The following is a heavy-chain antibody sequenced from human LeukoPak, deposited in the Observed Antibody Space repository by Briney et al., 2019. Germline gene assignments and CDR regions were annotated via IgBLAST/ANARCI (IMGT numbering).Heavy chain of an antibody. CDR2: IKQDGGEK. J-gene: IGHJ4*02. V-gene: IGHV3-7*01. D-gene: IGHD6-6*01. Sequence: GGSLRLSCAASGFTFSGYWMSWVRQAPGKGLEWVASIKQDGGEKYYVDSVKGRFTISRDNAKNSLYLQMNSLRAEDTAVYYCARGLAEYNRYFDYWGQGTLVTVSS. CDR1: GFTFSGYW. CDR3: ARGLAEYNRYFDY.